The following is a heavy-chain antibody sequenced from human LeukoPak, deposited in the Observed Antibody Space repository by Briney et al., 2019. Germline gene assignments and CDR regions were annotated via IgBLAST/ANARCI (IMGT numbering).Heavy chain of an antibody. J-gene: IGHJ5*02. Sequence: SETLSLTCTVTGGSISSYHWSWIRQPAGKGLEWLGRINNSGSTNYNPSLKSRVTMSVDTSKNQFSLKVSSVTAADTAVYYCARESWIQLTENNWLDPWGQGTLVTVSS. CDR2: INNSGST. V-gene: IGHV4-4*07. CDR3: ARESWIQLTENNWLDP. D-gene: IGHD5-18*01. CDR1: GGSISSYH.